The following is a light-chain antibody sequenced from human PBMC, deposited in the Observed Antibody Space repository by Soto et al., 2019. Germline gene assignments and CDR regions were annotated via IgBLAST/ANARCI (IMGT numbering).Light chain of an antibody. Sequence: QSALTQPPSVSGSPGQSVTISCTGISSDIGSYNHVAWYQQFPGKSPKLMIYVVSDRPPGVSDRFSGSKSGITASLTISGLQTEDEADYYCISYTDRQSYLFGTGTKVTVL. CDR1: SSDIGSYNH. V-gene: IGLV2-14*03. J-gene: IGLJ1*01. CDR3: ISYTDRQSYL. CDR2: VVS.